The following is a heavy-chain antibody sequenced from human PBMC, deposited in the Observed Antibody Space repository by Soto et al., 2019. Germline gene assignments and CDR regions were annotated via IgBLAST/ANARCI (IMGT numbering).Heavy chain of an antibody. V-gene: IGHV4-59*01. CDR2: VFYTGST. J-gene: IGHJ5*02. Sequence: SETLSLTCTVSGGSISSYHCSWIRQSPGKGLEWIGYVFYTGSTKYNPALKRRVTISVDTSKNQFSLKLSSVSAADTGLYYCARSYSGTFYGYDTWGQGILVTVS. CDR3: ARSYSGTFYGYDT. D-gene: IGHD1-26*01. CDR1: GGSISSYH.